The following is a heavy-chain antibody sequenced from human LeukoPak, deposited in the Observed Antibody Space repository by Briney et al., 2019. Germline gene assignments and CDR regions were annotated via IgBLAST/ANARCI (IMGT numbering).Heavy chain of an antibody. V-gene: IGHV3-7*03. Sequence: SGGSLRLSCAASGFTFSSCWMSWVRKAPGKGLGWVANIKQDGSEKNYVDSVKGRFTISRDNAKNSLYLQMNSLRAEDTAVYYFARDMKLLWFGESLGGYGMDVWGKGTTVTVSS. D-gene: IGHD3-10*01. CDR3: ARDMKLLWFGESLGGYGMDV. CDR2: IKQDGSEK. CDR1: GFTFSSCW. J-gene: IGHJ6*04.